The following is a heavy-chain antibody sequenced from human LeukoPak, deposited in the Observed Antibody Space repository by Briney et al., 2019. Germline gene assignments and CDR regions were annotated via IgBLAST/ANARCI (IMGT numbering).Heavy chain of an antibody. CDR2: ISTGGGST. CDR1: GFTFSSNA. Sequence: GGSLRLSCAASGFTFSSNAMSWVRQAPGKGLEWVSAISTGGGSTYYADSVKGRFTISRDNAKNSLYLQMNSLRAEDTAVYYCARESDYGDYYYYYGMDVWGQGTTVTVSS. V-gene: IGHV3-23*01. CDR3: ARESDYGDYYYYYGMDV. J-gene: IGHJ6*02. D-gene: IGHD4-17*01.